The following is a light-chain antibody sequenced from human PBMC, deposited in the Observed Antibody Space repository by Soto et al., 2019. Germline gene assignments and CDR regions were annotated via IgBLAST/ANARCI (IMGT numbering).Light chain of an antibody. CDR3: QQRSNWPLT. CDR2: DAS. J-gene: IGKJ4*01. Sequence: EIVLTQSPATLSLSPGERATLSCRASQSVSSYLAWYQQKPGQAPRLLIYDASNRATGIPARFSGSGSGTDFTLTITILEPEEFAVYYCQQRSNWPLTFGGGTKVEIK. CDR1: QSVSSY. V-gene: IGKV3-11*01.